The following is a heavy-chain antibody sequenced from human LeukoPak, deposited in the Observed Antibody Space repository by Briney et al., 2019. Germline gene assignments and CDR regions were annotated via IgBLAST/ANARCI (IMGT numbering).Heavy chain of an antibody. D-gene: IGHD3-10*01. CDR3: ARGYGSGSYNNFNH. CDR2: IHYTGST. V-gene: IGHV4-59*01. J-gene: IGHJ4*02. Sequence: KPSETLSLTCTVSGGSIRGYYWSWIRQPPGKGLEWIGYIHYTGSTDCNPSLKSRVTISVDTSKNQFSLKLSSETVADTAVYYCARGYGSGSYNNFNHWGQGILVTVSS. CDR1: GGSIRGYY.